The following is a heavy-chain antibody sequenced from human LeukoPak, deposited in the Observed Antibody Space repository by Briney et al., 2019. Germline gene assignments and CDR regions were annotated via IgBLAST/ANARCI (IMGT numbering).Heavy chain of an antibody. CDR2: ISWNSGSI. CDR1: GFTFDDYA. Sequence: PGRSLRLSCAASGFTFDDYAMHWVRQAPGKGLEWVSGISWNSGSIGYADSVKGRFTISRDNSKNTLYLQMNSLRAEDTAVYYCLVLMVYAIDYWGQGTLVTVPS. J-gene: IGHJ4*02. CDR3: LVLMVYAIDY. D-gene: IGHD2-8*01. V-gene: IGHV3-9*01.